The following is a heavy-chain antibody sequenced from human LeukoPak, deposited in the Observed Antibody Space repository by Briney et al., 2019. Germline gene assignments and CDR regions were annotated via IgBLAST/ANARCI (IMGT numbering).Heavy chain of an antibody. CDR1: GFTFSSYS. Sequence: GGSLRLSCAASGFTFSSYSMNWVRQAPGKGLEWVSSISSSSSYIYYADSVKGRFTISRDNAKNSLYLQMNSLRAEDTAVYYCARVSVLRFLEWLSASDYWGQGTLVTVSS. J-gene: IGHJ4*02. D-gene: IGHD3-3*01. CDR3: ARVSVLRFLEWLSASDY. V-gene: IGHV3-21*01. CDR2: ISSSSSYI.